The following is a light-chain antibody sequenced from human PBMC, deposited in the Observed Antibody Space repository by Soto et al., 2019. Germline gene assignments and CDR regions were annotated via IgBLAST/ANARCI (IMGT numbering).Light chain of an antibody. CDR3: QQYYRTPAT. CDR1: QSVLYSSDNKNY. V-gene: IGKV4-1*01. J-gene: IGKJ1*01. CDR2: WAA. Sequence: DIVMTQSPDSLAVSLGERAAINCKSSQSVLYSSDNKNYLAWYQQKTGQAPKLLIYWAATRESGVPDRFSGSGSGTDFTLTISSLQAEDVAVYYCQQYYRTPATFGQGTKVEIK.